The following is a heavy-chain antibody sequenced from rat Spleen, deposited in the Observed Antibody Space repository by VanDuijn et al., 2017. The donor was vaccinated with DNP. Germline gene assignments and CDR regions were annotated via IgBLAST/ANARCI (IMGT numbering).Heavy chain of an antibody. Sequence: EVQLVESGGGLVQPGRSLKLSCAASGFTFSDYNMAWVRQAPKEGLEWVATISYDGSTTHYRDSVKGRFTVSRDNAKSTLYLQMDSLRSEDTATYYCARPDAWGQGTSVTVSS. CDR1: GFTFSDYN. J-gene: IGHJ4*01. CDR3: ARPDA. CDR2: ISYDGSTT. V-gene: IGHV5-7*01.